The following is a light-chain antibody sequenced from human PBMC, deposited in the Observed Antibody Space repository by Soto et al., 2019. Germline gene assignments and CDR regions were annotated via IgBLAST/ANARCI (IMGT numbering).Light chain of an antibody. CDR3: CSYAGRYTWV. J-gene: IGLJ2*01. CDR1: SSDVGGYHY. V-gene: IGLV2-11*01. CDR2: DVS. Sequence: QSALTQPRSVSGSPGQSVTISCTGTSSDVGGYHYVSWYQQHPGKAPKLMLYDVSKRPSGVPDRFSGSKSGNTASLTTSGLQAEDEADYYCCSYAGRYTWVFGGGTKVTVL.